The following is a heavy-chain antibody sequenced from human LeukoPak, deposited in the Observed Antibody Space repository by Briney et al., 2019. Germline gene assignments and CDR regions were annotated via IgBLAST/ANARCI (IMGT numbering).Heavy chain of an antibody. J-gene: IGHJ3*02. CDR3: AKDASAIQLWLLGYAFDI. Sequence: GGSLRLSCAASGFTFSSYAMSWVRQAPGKGLEWVSAISGSGGSTYYADSVKGRFTISRDNSKNTLYLQMNSLRAEDTAVYYCAKDASAIQLWLLGYAFDIWGQGTMVTVSS. V-gene: IGHV3-23*01. D-gene: IGHD5-18*01. CDR2: ISGSGGST. CDR1: GFTFSSYA.